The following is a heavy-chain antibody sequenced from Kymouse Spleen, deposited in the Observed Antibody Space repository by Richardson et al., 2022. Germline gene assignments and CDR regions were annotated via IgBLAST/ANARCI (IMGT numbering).Heavy chain of an antibody. CDR3: ARDEFGITIFGVVTPLYYYGMDV. D-gene: IGHD3-3*01. CDR2: IWYDGSNK. Sequence: QVQLVESGGGVVQPGRSLRLSCAASGFTFSSYGMHWVRQAPGKGLEWVAVIWYDGSNKYYADSVKGRFTISRDNSKNTLYLQMNSLRAEDTAVYYCARDEFGITIFGVVTPLYYYGMDVWGQGTTVTVSS. V-gene: IGHV3-33*01. CDR1: GFTFSSYG. J-gene: IGHJ6*02.